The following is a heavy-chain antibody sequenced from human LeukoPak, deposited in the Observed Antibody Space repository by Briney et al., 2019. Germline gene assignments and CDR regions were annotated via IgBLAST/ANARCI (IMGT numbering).Heavy chain of an antibody. V-gene: IGHV3-74*01. CDR3: AKDRPYSSGWYGGIGY. Sequence: GGSLRLSCAASGFTFSSSWIHWVRQAPGKGLVWVSRINKDGSVTDYAESVKGRFSISRDNAKNTLYLQMNSLRAEDTAVYYCAKDRPYSSGWYGGIGYWGQGTLVTVSS. D-gene: IGHD6-19*01. CDR2: INKDGSVT. CDR1: GFTFSSSW. J-gene: IGHJ4*02.